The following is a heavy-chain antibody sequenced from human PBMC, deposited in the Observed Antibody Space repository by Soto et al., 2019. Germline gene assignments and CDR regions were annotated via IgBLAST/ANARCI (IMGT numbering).Heavy chain of an antibody. CDR2: ISGSGDNI. CDR1: GFTFSDYF. J-gene: IGHJ5*02. D-gene: IGHD2-2*01. Sequence: QVHLVESGGGVVKPAGSLRLSCAASGFTFSDYFMSWIRQAQGKGLEWVSFISGSGDNIKYADSVKGRFTISRDNAKNSLYLQMNSLRDEDTAVYYCVRDSARIVVVPRVDGDNWFDPWGQGTLVTVSS. CDR3: VRDSARIVVVPRVDGDNWFDP. V-gene: IGHV3-11*04.